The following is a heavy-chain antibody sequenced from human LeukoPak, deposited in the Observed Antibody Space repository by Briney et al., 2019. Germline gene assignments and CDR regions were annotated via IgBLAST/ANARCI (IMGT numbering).Heavy chain of an antibody. CDR3: ARGTVAGKAPY. V-gene: IGHV3-23*01. J-gene: IGHJ4*02. D-gene: IGHD6-19*01. CDR2: ITTSDGNT. CDR1: GFTFSSYT. Sequence: GGSLRLSCAASGFTFSSYTMSWVRQDPGKWLEWVSTITTSDGNTYYADSVKGRFTVSRDNSKNTLFLQMNSLRAEDTAVYYCARGTVAGKAPYWGQGTLVTVSS.